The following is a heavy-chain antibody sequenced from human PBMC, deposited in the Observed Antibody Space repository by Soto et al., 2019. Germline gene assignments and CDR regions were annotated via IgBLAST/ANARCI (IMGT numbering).Heavy chain of an antibody. Sequence: QVQLVESGGGVVQPGRSLRLSCAASGFTFSSYGMHWVRQAPGKGLEWVAVISYDGSNKYYADSVKGRFTISRDNSKNTLYLQMNSLRAEDTAGYYCAKDVWFGELSSYYFDYWGQGTLVTVSS. D-gene: IGHD3-10*01. CDR2: ISYDGSNK. CDR1: GFTFSSYG. V-gene: IGHV3-30*18. J-gene: IGHJ4*02. CDR3: AKDVWFGELSSYYFDY.